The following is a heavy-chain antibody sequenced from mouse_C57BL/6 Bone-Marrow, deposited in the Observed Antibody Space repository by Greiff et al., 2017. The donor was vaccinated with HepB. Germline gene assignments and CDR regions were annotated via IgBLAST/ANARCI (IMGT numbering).Heavy chain of an antibody. V-gene: IGHV1-15*01. Sequence: VQLQQSGAELVRPGASVTLSCKASGYTFTDYEMHWVKQTPVHGLEWIGAIDPETGGTAYNQKFKGKAILTADKSSSTAYMELRSLTSEDSAVYYCTRGRSYGSSPYAMGYWGQGTSVTVSS. J-gene: IGHJ4*01. CDR2: IDPETGGT. CDR3: TRGRSYGSSPYAMGY. CDR1: GYTFTDYE. D-gene: IGHD1-1*01.